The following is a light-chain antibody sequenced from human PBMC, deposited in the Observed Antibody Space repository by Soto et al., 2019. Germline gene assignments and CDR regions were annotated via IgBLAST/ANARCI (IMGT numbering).Light chain of an antibody. J-gene: IGLJ1*01. CDR3: QSFDSSLIAYV. Sequence: QSVLTQPHSVSGAPGQRVTLSCTGGSSNLGAGFDVHWYQQLPGTAPKLLIYANVNRPSGIPNRFSGSTSGSSASLAITGLQAEDEADYYCQSFDSSLIAYVFGTGTKLTVL. CDR1: SSNLGAGFD. V-gene: IGLV1-40*01. CDR2: ANV.